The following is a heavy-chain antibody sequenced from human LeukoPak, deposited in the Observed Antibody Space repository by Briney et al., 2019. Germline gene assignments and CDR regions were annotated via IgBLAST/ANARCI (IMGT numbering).Heavy chain of an antibody. D-gene: IGHD3-10*01. CDR2: NYYSGST. V-gene: IGHV4-59*08. Sequence: SETLSLTCTVSGGSISSYYWSWIRQPPGKGLEWIGYNYYSGSTNYNLSLKSRVTISVDTSKNQFSLKLSSVTAADTAVYYCARLLWFGEKWFDPWGQGTLVTVSS. CDR3: ARLLWFGEKWFDP. CDR1: GGSISSYY. J-gene: IGHJ5*02.